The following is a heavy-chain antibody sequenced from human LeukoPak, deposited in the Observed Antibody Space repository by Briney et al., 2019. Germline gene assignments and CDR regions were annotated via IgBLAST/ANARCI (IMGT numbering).Heavy chain of an antibody. J-gene: IGHJ4*02. V-gene: IGHV3-7*01. CDR2: IKQDGSEK. D-gene: IGHD6-19*01. CDR3: ARTMYSSGWYRGVTIDY. Sequence: GGSLRLSCAASGFTFSSYWMSWVRQAPGKGLEWVANIKQDGSEKYYVDSVKGRFTISRDNAKNSLYLQMNSLRAEDTAVYYCARTMYSSGWYRGVTIDYWGQGTLVTVSS. CDR1: GFTFSSYW.